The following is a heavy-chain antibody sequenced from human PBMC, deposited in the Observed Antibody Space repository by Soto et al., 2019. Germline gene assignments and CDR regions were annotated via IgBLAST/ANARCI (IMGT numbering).Heavy chain of an antibody. CDR1: GGSISSSSYY. V-gene: IGHV4-39*01. CDR3: ARLSASRTTVPNYYYYGMDV. CDR2: IYYSGST. D-gene: IGHD4-4*01. Sequence: SETLSLTCTVSGGSISSSSYYWGWIRQPPGKGLEWIGSIYYSGSTYYNPSLKSRVTISVDTSKNQFSLKLSSVTAADTAVYYCARLSASRTTVPNYYYYGMDVWGQGTTVTVSS. J-gene: IGHJ6*02.